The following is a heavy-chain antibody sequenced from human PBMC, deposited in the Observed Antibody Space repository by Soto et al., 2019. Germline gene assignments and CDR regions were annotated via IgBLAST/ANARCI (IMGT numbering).Heavy chain of an antibody. Sequence: EVQLVESGGGLVQPGGSLRLSCAASGFTVSTNYMSWVRQAPGKGLVWVSVIYSGGSAYYADSVKGRFTISRDNSKNTLYLQMNSLRAEDTAVYYCAREGDLVYCGGDCYEPTRPDDWGQGTLVTVSS. V-gene: IGHV3-66*01. CDR1: GFTVSTNY. J-gene: IGHJ4*02. CDR2: IYSGGSA. CDR3: AREGDLVYCGGDCYEPTRPDD. D-gene: IGHD2-21*02.